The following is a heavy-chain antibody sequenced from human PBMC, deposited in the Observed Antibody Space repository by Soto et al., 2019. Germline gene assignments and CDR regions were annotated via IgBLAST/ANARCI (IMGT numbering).Heavy chain of an antibody. D-gene: IGHD4-17*01. CDR2: INAGNGNT. Sequence: ASVKVSCKASGYTFTSYAMHWVRQAPGQRLEWMGWINAGNGNTKYSQKFQGRVTITRDTSASTAYMELSSLRSADTALYYCARTTAVPNTLRSRYFFDYWGQGTLVTVSS. CDR1: GYTFTSYA. CDR3: ARTTAVPNTLRSRYFFDY. J-gene: IGHJ4*02. V-gene: IGHV1-3*01.